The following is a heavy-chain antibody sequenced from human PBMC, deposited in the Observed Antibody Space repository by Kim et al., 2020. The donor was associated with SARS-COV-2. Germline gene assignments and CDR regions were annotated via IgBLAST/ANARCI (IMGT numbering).Heavy chain of an antibody. CDR2: K. Sequence: KSYADSVKSRFTISRDNSKNTLYLQMNSLRAEDTAVYYCANPRGGVTDFWGQGTLVTVSS. CDR3: ANPRGGVTDF. D-gene: IGHD2-21*02. J-gene: IGHJ4*02. V-gene: IGHV3-23*01.